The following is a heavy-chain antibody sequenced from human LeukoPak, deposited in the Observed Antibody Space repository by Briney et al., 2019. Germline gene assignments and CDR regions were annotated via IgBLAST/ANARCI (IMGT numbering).Heavy chain of an antibody. V-gene: IGHV1-2*02. CDR1: GYTFTGYY. CDR2: INPNSGGT. Sequence: ASVKVSCKASGYTFTGYYMHWVRQAPGQGLEWMGWINPNSGGTNYAQKFQGRVTMTRNTSISTAYMELSSLRSKDTAVYYCARGLYGDYGNYWGQGTLVTVSS. CDR3: ARGLYGDYGNY. J-gene: IGHJ4*02. D-gene: IGHD4-17*01.